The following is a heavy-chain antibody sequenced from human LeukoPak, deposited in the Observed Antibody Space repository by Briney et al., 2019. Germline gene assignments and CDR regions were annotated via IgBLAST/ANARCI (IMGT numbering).Heavy chain of an antibody. J-gene: IGHJ3*02. D-gene: IGHD5/OR15-5a*01. CDR2: ITPIFGTA. CDR3: ATEAPSETAVSSAFDI. Sequence: SVKDSCKASVGTFYSYRISWVRQAPGQGLEWMGGITPIFGTAHYAQKFQGRVTITADVSTRTAYMEVSSLRSEDTANYYCATEAPSETAVSSAFDIWGQGTVVTASS. V-gene: IGHV1-69*13. CDR1: VGTFYSYR.